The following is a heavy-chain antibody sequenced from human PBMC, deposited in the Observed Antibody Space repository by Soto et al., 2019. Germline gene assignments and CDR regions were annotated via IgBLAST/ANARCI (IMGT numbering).Heavy chain of an antibody. J-gene: IGHJ4*02. CDR1: GGSISSGGYY. CDR2: IYHSGST. Sequence: PSETLSLTCTVSGGSISSGGYYWSWIRQHPGKGLEWIGYIYHSGSTYYNPSLKSRVTISVDRSKNQFSLKLSSVTAADTAVYYCARATRAACYYFDYWGQGTLVTVSS. CDR3: ARATRAACYYFDY. V-gene: IGHV4-30-2*01. D-gene: IGHD2-15*01.